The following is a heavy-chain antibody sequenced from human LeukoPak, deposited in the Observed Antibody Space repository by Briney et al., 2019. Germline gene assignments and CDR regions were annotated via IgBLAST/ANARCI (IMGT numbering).Heavy chain of an antibody. J-gene: IGHJ6*04. D-gene: IGHD1-1*01. V-gene: IGHV3-33*01. Sequence: GGSLRLSCAASGFTFSSYGMHWVRQAPGKGLEWVAVIWYDGSNKYYADSVKGRFTISRDNSKNTLYLQMNSLRAEDTAVYYCARGTTTGTPDFYYGMDVWGKGTTVTVSS. CDR3: ARGTTTGTPDFYYGMDV. CDR1: GFTFSSYG. CDR2: IWYDGSNK.